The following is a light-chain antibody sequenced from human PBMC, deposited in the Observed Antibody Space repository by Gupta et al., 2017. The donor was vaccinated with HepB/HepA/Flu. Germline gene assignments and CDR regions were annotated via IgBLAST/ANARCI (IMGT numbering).Light chain of an antibody. CDR1: TSNIGSNT. CDR2: SNH. CDR3: AAWDDSLNGVV. Sequence: QSVLTQPPSASGTPGQTVTISCSGSTSNIGSNTVNWYQLLPGLAPRLLVYSNHQRPSGVPDRFFGSKSGTSASLAITGLQSEDEADYYCAAWDDSLNGVVFGGGTRLTVL. V-gene: IGLV1-44*01. J-gene: IGLJ2*01.